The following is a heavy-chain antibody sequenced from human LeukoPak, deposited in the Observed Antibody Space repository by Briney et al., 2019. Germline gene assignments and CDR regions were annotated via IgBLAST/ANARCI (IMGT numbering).Heavy chain of an antibody. J-gene: IGHJ4*02. V-gene: IGHV3-23*01. CDR2: ISGSGGST. Sequence: GGSLRLSCAASGFTFSSYAMSWVRQAPGKGLEWVSAISGSGGSTYYADSVKGRFTISRDNSKNTLYLQMNSLRAEDTAVYYCVRLGELYRFDYWGQGTLATVSS. D-gene: IGHD3-16*01. CDR1: GFTFSSYA. CDR3: VRLGELYRFDY.